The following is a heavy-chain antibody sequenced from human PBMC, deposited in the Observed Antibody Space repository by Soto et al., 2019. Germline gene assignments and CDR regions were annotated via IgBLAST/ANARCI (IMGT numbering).Heavy chain of an antibody. CDR3: ASNLRLSYSSSADQTFDI. CDR2: IIPIFGTA. V-gene: IGHV1-69*13. CDR1: GGTFSSYA. D-gene: IGHD6-6*01. Sequence: SLKVSCKASGGTFSSYAISWVRQAPGQGLEWMGGIIPIFGTANYAQKFQGRVTITADESTSTAYMELSSLRSEDTAVYYCASNLRLSYSSSADQTFDIWAQGTMVPVSS. J-gene: IGHJ3*02.